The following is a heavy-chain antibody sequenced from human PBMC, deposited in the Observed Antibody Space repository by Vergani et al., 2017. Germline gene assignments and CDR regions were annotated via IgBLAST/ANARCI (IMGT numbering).Heavy chain of an antibody. D-gene: IGHD6-19*01. CDR2: ISSSSSYI. CDR3: ARDPNSSGWYYFDY. V-gene: IGHV3-21*01. Sequence: EVQLVEPGGGLVKPGGSLRLSCTASGFTFSSYSMNWVRQAPGKGLEWVSSISSSSSYIYYADSVKGRFTISRDNAKNSLYLQMNSLRAEDTAVYYCARDPNSSGWYYFDYWGQGTLVTVSS. CDR1: GFTFSSYS. J-gene: IGHJ4*02.